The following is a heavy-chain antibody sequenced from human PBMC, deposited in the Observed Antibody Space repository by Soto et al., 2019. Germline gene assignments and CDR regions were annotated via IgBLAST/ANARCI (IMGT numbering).Heavy chain of an antibody. Sequence: QVQLVQSGAEVKKPGSSVKVSCKASGDTFSNHTISWVRQAPGQGLEWMGRIIPILGVANYAQKVQGRVTIAADKSTTTAYMGLSSLRSAETAVYYSERAAEMGTVTECYYYYMDVWGKGTTVTVSS. CDR3: ERAAEMGTVTECYYYYMDV. V-gene: IGHV1-69*04. D-gene: IGHD4-17*01. CDR1: GDTFSNHT. J-gene: IGHJ6*03. CDR2: IIPILGVA.